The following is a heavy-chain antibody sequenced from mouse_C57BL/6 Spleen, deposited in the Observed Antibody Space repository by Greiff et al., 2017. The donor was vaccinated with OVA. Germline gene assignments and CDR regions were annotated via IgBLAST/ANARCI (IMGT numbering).Heavy chain of an antibody. V-gene: IGHV1-72*01. Sequence: VQLQQPGAELVKPGASVKLSCKASGYTFTSYWMPWVKQRPGRGLEWIGRIDPNSGGTKYTEKFKSKATLTVDKPSSTAYMQLSSLTSEDSAVYYCARSRSIATAEAWLAYWGQGTLVTVSA. J-gene: IGHJ3*01. CDR2: IDPNSGGT. D-gene: IGHD2-5*01. CDR1: GYTFTSYW. CDR3: ARSRSIATAEAWLAY.